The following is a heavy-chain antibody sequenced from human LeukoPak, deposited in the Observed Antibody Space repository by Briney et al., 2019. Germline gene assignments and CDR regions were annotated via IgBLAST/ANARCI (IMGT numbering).Heavy chain of an antibody. CDR2: IYYSGST. Sequence: PSGTLSLTCAVSGGSISSSNWWSWVRQPPGKGLEWIGYIYYSGSTYYNPSLKSRVTISVDTSKNQFSLKLSSVTAADTAVYYCARDSGWHSDYWGQGTLVTVSS. V-gene: IGHV4-4*02. D-gene: IGHD6-19*01. CDR1: GGSISSSNW. J-gene: IGHJ4*02. CDR3: ARDSGWHSDY.